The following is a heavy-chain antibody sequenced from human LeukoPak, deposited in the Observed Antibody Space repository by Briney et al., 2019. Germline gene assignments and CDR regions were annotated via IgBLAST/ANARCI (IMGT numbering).Heavy chain of an antibody. V-gene: IGHV5-51*01. CDR1: GYSFTKFW. CDR3: ARRKRELLHGAFDI. Sequence: GESLKISCKGSGYSFTKFWIGWVRQMPGKGLEWMGITYPGDSDTRYSPSFQGQVTISADKSISTAYLQWSSLKASDTAMYYCARRKRELLHGAFDIWGQGTMVTVSS. J-gene: IGHJ3*02. CDR2: TYPGDSDT. D-gene: IGHD1-26*01.